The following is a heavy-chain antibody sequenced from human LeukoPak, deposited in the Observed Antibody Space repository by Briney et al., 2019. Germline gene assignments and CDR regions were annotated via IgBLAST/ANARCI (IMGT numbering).Heavy chain of an antibody. Sequence: GGSLRLSCAASGFTFSSYAMHWVRQAPGKGLEWVAVISYDGSNKYYADSVKGRFTISRDNSKNTLYLQMNSLRAEDTAVHYCAREEGYSYGYGFYYYYGMDVWGQGTTVTVSS. CDR2: ISYDGSNK. J-gene: IGHJ6*02. V-gene: IGHV3-30-3*01. CDR3: AREEGYSYGYGFYYYYGMDV. CDR1: GFTFSSYA. D-gene: IGHD5-18*01.